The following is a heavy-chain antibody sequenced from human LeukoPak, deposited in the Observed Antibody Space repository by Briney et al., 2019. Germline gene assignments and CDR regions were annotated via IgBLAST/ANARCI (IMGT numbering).Heavy chain of an antibody. CDR2: INWNGANT. Sequence: GGSLRLSCAASGFTFDDYGMSWVRQAPGKGLEWVSVINWNGANTGYADPVKGRFTTSRDNAKNSLHLQMNSLRAEDTAFYYCARALYASSSWHTFDIWGQGTMVTVSS. CDR3: ARALYASSSWHTFDI. CDR1: GFTFDDYG. D-gene: IGHD6-13*01. J-gene: IGHJ3*02. V-gene: IGHV3-20*04.